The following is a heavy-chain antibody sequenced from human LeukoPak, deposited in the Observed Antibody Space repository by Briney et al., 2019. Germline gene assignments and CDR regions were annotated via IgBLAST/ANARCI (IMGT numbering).Heavy chain of an antibody. V-gene: IGHV3-66*01. CDR2: IYSGGST. Sequence: GGSLRLSCVASGFTVSSNYMSWVRQAPGKGLEWVSVIYSGGSTYYADSVKGRFTISRDNSKNTLYLQMNSLRAEDTAVYYCARDLSGVTGYTYGRGIDYWGQGTLVTVSS. CDR1: GFTVSSNY. D-gene: IGHD5-18*01. J-gene: IGHJ4*02. CDR3: ARDLSGVTGYTYGRGIDY.